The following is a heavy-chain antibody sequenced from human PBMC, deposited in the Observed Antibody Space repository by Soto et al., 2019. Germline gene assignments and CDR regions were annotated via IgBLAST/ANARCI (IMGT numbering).Heavy chain of an antibody. CDR2: MNPNTGSS. V-gene: IGHV1-8*01. CDR1: GYTFTSYD. J-gene: IGHJ4*02. CDR3: ARRAETNGWNGFGADKYYFDF. D-gene: IGHD1-1*01. Sequence: QVQLVQSGAEVRKPGASVKVSCEASGYTFTSYDIYWVRQATGQGLEWMGRMNPNTGSSGYAQKFQGRVTMTSDASINTAHMELSSLRSEDTAVYYCARRAETNGWNGFGADKYYFDFWGQGTLVTVSS.